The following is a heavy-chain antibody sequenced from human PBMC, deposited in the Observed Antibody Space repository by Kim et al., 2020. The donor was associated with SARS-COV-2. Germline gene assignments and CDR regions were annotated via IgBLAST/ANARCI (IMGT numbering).Heavy chain of an antibody. Sequence: GGSLRLSCAASGFIFSSYGMHWVRQAPGKRLEWVAVISYDGSNKYYADSVKGRFTISRDNSKNTLYLQMNSLRAEDTAVYYCAKDYGDYGGLDYWGQGTL. CDR3: AKDYGDYGGLDY. CDR2: ISYDGSNK. CDR1: GFIFSSYG. D-gene: IGHD4-17*01. J-gene: IGHJ4*02. V-gene: IGHV3-30*18.